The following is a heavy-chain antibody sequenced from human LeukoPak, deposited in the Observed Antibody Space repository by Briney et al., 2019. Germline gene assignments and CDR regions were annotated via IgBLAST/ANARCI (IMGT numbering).Heavy chain of an antibody. CDR3: AKDRSAWPTNFDS. CDR1: GFTFSTYA. V-gene: IGHV3-23*01. D-gene: IGHD3-3*01. J-gene: IGHJ4*02. CDR2: ISSSGGTT. Sequence: GGSLRLSCAASGFTFSTYAVNWVRQAPGKGLEWVSAISSSGGTTYYADSVKGRFSISRDNSKNTLYLRMNSLRAEDTAVYYCAKDRSAWPTNFDSWGQGTLVTVSA.